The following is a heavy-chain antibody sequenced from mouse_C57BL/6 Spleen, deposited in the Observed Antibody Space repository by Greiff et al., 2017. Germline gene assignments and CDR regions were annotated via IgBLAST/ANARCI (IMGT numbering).Heavy chain of an antibody. CDR3: ARCYYYGSSYFDY. CDR1: GYTFTSYW. V-gene: IGHV1-69*01. CDR2: IDPSDSYT. D-gene: IGHD1-1*01. Sequence: QVHVKQPGAELVMPGASVKLSCKASGYTFTSYWMHWVKQRPGQGLEWIGEIDPSDSYTNYNQKFKGKSTLTVDKSSSTAYMQLSSLTSEDSAVYYCARCYYYGSSYFDYWGQGTTLTVSS. J-gene: IGHJ2*01.